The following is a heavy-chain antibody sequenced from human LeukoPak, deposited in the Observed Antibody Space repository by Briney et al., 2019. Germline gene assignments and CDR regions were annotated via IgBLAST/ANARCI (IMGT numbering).Heavy chain of an antibody. CDR2: INSDGSNT. D-gene: IGHD5-18*01. V-gene: IGHV3-74*01. CDR3: TRGDRGYSYGY. CDR1: GFTFSSYW. J-gene: IGHJ4*02. Sequence: GGSLRLSCAASGFTFSSYWMHWVRQAPGKGLVWVSRINSDGSNTNYADSVEGRFTISRDNAGNTLYLEVSSLRAEDTAVYYCTRGDRGYSYGYWGQGTLVTVSS.